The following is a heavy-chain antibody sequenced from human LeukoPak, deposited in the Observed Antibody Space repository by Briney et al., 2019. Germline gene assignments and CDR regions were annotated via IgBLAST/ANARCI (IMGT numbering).Heavy chain of an antibody. J-gene: IGHJ6*03. V-gene: IGHV1-2*02. CDR2: IHPNSGGT. D-gene: IGHD2-15*01. Sequence: GASVKVSCKASGYTFTGYYMHWVRQAPGQGLDWMGWIHPNSGGTNYAQKFQGRVTMTRDTSISTAYMELSRLRSDDTAVYYCAREEHCSGGSCPAHDMDVWGKGTTVTVSS. CDR1: GYTFTGYY. CDR3: AREEHCSGGSCPAHDMDV.